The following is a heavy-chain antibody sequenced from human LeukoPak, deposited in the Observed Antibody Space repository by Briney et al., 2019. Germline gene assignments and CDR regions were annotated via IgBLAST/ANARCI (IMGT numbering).Heavy chain of an antibody. D-gene: IGHD1-26*01. Sequence: GGSPRLSCGASGFTFSDYAMLWVRQAPGKGLEWISFISGDRSTIFLADSVRGRFITSRDNAQNSLYLQMNSLRAEDTAVYYCARDRPVVGAIDFWGQGTLVTVSS. CDR3: ARDRPVVGAIDF. CDR2: ISGDRSTI. CDR1: GFTFSDYA. J-gene: IGHJ4*02. V-gene: IGHV3-48*04.